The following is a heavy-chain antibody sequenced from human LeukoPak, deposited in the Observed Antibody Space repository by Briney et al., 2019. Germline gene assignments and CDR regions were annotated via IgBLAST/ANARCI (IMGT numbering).Heavy chain of an antibody. V-gene: IGHV3-20*04. CDR1: GFTFDGYG. J-gene: IGHJ4*02. CDR3: ARSGYYYHYDY. CDR2: INWNGGST. D-gene: IGHD3-22*01. Sequence: GGSLRLSCTASGFTFDGYGMSWVRQAPGKGLEWVSGINWNGGSTGYADSVKGRFTISRDSAKRSLYLQMNSLRAEDTAVYYCARSGYYYHYDYWGQGTLVTVSS.